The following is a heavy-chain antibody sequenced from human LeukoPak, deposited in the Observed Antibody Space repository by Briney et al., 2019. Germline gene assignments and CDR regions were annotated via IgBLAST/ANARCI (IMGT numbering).Heavy chain of an antibody. CDR3: AKDWGSKFASGSSYLDS. V-gene: IGHV3-30*18. CDR2: IVHDGTNK. J-gene: IGHJ4*02. CDR1: GFAFDTFG. D-gene: IGHD3-10*01. Sequence: GGSLRLSCAASGFAFDTFGMHWVRQAPGKGLEWGAVIVHDGTNKYYADSVKGRFTISRVNSEKTLSLQMNGLRPEDTAVYFCAKDWGSKFASGSSYLDSWGQGTLVTVSS.